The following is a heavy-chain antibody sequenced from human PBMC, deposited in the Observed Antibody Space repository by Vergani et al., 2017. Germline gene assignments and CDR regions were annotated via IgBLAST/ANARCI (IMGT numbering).Heavy chain of an antibody. CDR1: GGSISSYY. V-gene: IGHV4-4*07. CDR3: ARVTKGKLPARSWYFDL. D-gene: IGHD2-2*01. Sequence: QVQLQESGPGLVKPSETLSLTCTVSGGSISSYYWSWIRQPAGKGLEWIGRIYTSGSTYYNPSLKSRVTISVDTSKNQFSLKLSSVTAADTAVYYCARVTKGKLPARSWYFDLWGRGTLVTVSS. CDR2: IYTSGST. J-gene: IGHJ2*01.